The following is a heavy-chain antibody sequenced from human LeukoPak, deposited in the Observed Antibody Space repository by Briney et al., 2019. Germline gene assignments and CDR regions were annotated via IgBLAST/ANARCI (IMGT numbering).Heavy chain of an antibody. V-gene: IGHV1-3*01. CDR2: VNAGNGNT. D-gene: IGHD3-22*01. Sequence: GASVKVSCKASGYTFTSYAMHWVRQAPGQRLEWMGWVNAGNGNTKYSQKFQGRVTITRDTSASTAYMELSSLRSEDTAVYYCARDPPSGYYDSSGYAYYYGMDVWGQGTTVTVSS. CDR3: ARDPPSGYYDSSGYAYYYGMDV. J-gene: IGHJ6*02. CDR1: GYTFTSYA.